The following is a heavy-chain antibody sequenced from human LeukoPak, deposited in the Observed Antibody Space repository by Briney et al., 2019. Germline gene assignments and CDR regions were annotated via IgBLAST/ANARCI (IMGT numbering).Heavy chain of an antibody. CDR2: LSGSGGST. CDR3: AEHRGYSYAGGYWYFDL. Sequence: GGSLRLSCAASGFTFSSYAMSWVRQAPGKGLEWVSALSGSGGSTYSADSVKGRFTISRDNSQNTLYLQMNSLRAEDTAVYYCAEHRGYSYAGGYWYFDLWGRGTLVTVSS. V-gene: IGHV3-23*01. CDR1: GFTFSSYA. D-gene: IGHD5-18*01. J-gene: IGHJ2*01.